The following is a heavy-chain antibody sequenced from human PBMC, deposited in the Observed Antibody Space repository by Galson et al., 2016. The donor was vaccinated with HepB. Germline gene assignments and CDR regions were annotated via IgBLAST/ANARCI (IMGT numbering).Heavy chain of an antibody. Sequence: SVKVSCKVSGYALSEVSMHWVRQAPGRGLEWMGGLDPEDGKMIYAHKFQGRLTLTEDTSTDTAYMELSSLRSEDTAIYSCARLDSGITLDDWGQGTLVTVSS. J-gene: IGHJ4*02. D-gene: IGHD1-26*01. CDR1: GYALSEVS. CDR3: ARLDSGITLDD. V-gene: IGHV1-24*01. CDR2: LDPEDGKM.